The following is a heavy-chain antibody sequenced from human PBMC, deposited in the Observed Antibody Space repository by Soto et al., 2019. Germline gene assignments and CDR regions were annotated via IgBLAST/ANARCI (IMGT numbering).Heavy chain of an antibody. Sequence: GGSLRLSCAASGFTVSSNYMSWVRQAPGKGLEWVSVIYSGGSTDYADSVKGRFTISRDNSKDTLYLQMNSLRAEDTAVYYCARYGDDAFDIWGQGTMVTVSS. CDR1: GFTVSSNY. J-gene: IGHJ3*02. V-gene: IGHV3-53*01. D-gene: IGHD7-27*01. CDR3: ARYGDDAFDI. CDR2: IYSGGST.